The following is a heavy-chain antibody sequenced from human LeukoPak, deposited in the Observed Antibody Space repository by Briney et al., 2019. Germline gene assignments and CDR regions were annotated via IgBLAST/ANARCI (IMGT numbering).Heavy chain of an antibody. Sequence: SETLSLTCTVSGGSISSYYWSWIRQPPGKGLEWIGYIYYSGSTNDNPSLKSRVTISVDTSKNQFSLKLSSVTAADTAVYYCARCGDTVMPEGCDWFDPWGQGTLVTVSS. J-gene: IGHJ5*02. CDR2: IYYSGST. CDR3: ARCGDTVMPEGCDWFDP. CDR1: GGSISSYY. V-gene: IGHV4-59*01. D-gene: IGHD5-18*01.